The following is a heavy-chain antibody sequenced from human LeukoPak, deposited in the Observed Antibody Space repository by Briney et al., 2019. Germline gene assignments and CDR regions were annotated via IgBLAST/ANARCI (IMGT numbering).Heavy chain of an antibody. D-gene: IGHD3-22*01. Sequence: GASVKVSCKASGYTFTGYYMHWVRQAPGQGLEWMGWINPNSGGTNYAQKFQGRVTMTRDTSISTAYMELSRLRSDDTAVYYCARDQGYYYDSSGYFDWGQGTLVTVSS. CDR3: ARDQGYYYDSSGYFD. J-gene: IGHJ4*02. V-gene: IGHV1-2*02. CDR2: INPNSGGT. CDR1: GYTFTGYY.